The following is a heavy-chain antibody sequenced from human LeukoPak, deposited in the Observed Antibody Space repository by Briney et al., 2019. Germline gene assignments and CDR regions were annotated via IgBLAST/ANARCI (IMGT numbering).Heavy chain of an antibody. CDR1: GGSISRYY. Sequence: PSETLSLTCTVSGGSISRYYWSWIRQPAGKGLEWIGRIYTGGNTNYNPSLKSRVTLSVDKSKNQFSLKMSSVTAADTAVYFCARGSSSGWSRENYLDYWGQGTLVTVSS. D-gene: IGHD6-19*01. CDR3: ARGSSSGWSRENYLDY. CDR2: IYTGGNT. V-gene: IGHV4-4*07. J-gene: IGHJ4*02.